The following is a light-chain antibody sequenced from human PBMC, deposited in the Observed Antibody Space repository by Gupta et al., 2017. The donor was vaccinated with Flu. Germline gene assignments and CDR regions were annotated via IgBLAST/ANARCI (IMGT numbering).Light chain of an antibody. CDR3: HQYGRSYT. Sequence: IVLTQSPGTLSLSPGERATLSCRASQSVRDNSLAWYQHKAGQAPRLLIYGASTRPRGIPDRFSSTASGTDFTLTSSRLESEDVAVYYCHQYGRSYTFGQGTKVEIK. CDR2: GAS. CDR1: QSVRDNS. J-gene: IGKJ2*01. V-gene: IGKV3-20*01.